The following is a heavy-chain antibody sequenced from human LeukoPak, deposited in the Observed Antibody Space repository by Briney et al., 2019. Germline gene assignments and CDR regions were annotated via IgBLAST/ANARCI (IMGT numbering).Heavy chain of an antibody. Sequence: ASVKVSCKASGYTFTSYGISWVRQAPGQGLEWMGWISAYNGNTNYAQKLQGRVTMTTDTSTSTAYMELRSLRSDDTAVYYCARDVDTAMAPAYFDYWGQGTLVTVSS. CDR1: GYTFTSYG. J-gene: IGHJ4*02. D-gene: IGHD5-18*01. V-gene: IGHV1-18*01. CDR3: ARDVDTAMAPAYFDY. CDR2: ISAYNGNT.